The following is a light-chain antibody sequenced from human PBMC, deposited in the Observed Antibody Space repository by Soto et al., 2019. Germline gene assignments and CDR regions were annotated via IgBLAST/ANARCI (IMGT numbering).Light chain of an antibody. V-gene: IGKV3-20*01. CDR3: QQYGTSFWT. Sequence: EIALTQAPGTLSLSPGERATLSCRTSQSISSSYLAWYRQRPGQAPRLLIYGASTRATGIPDRFSGSGSGTDFTLIISRLEPEDFAVYYCQQYGTSFWTLGQGTKVDIK. CDR1: QSISSSY. J-gene: IGKJ1*01. CDR2: GAS.